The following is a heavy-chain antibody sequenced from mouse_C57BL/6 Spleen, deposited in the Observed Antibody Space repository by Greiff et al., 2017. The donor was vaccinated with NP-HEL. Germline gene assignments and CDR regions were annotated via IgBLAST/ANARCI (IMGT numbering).Heavy chain of an antibody. Sequence: EVQLQESGGGLVKPGGSLKLSCAASGFTFSDYGMHWVRQAPEKGLEWVAYISSGSSTIYYADTVKGRFTISRDNAKNTLFLQMTSLRSEDTAMYYCARPITTVVAPDVWGTGTTVTVSS. J-gene: IGHJ1*03. CDR2: ISSGSSTI. D-gene: IGHD1-1*01. V-gene: IGHV5-17*01. CDR1: GFTFSDYG. CDR3: ARPITTVVAPDV.